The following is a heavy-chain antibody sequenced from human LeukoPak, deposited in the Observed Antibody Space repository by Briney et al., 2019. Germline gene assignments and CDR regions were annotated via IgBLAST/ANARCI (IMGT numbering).Heavy chain of an antibody. CDR3: ARVPRWGSYRGTYYFDY. Sequence: SETLSLTCTVSGGSISSSSYYWSWIRQPPGKGLEWIGEINHSGSTNYNPSLKSRVTISVDTSKNQFSLKLSSVTAADTAVYYCARVPRWGSYRGTYYFDYWGQGTLVTVSS. V-gene: IGHV4-39*07. CDR1: GGSISSSSYY. J-gene: IGHJ4*02. D-gene: IGHD3-16*02. CDR2: INHSGST.